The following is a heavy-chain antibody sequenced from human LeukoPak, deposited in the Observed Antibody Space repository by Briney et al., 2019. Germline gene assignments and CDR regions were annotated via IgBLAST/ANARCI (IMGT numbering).Heavy chain of an antibody. CDR3: ARLQLYCSSTSCYMRGGYYYYYMDV. Sequence: PSETLSLTCAVYGGSFSGYYWSWIRQPPGKGLEWIGEINHSGSTNYNPSLKSRVTISVDTSKNQFSLKLSSVTAADTAAYYCARLQLYCSSTSCYMRGGYYYYYMDVWGKGTTVTVSS. D-gene: IGHD2-2*02. J-gene: IGHJ6*03. CDR1: GGSFSGYY. V-gene: IGHV4-34*01. CDR2: INHSGST.